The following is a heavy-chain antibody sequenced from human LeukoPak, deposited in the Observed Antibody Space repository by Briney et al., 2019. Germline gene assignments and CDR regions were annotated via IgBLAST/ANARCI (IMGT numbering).Heavy chain of an antibody. J-gene: IGHJ6*03. Sequence: GESLKISCKGSGYSFTSYWIGWVRQMPGKGLEWMGIVYPGDSDTRYSPSFQGHVTISADKSISTAYLQWSSLQASDTAMYYCVRQNIVVVPADSNYYYYYYMDVWGKGTTVTVSS. D-gene: IGHD2-2*01. CDR1: GYSFTSYW. CDR3: VRQNIVVVPADSNYYYYYYMDV. V-gene: IGHV5-51*01. CDR2: VYPGDSDT.